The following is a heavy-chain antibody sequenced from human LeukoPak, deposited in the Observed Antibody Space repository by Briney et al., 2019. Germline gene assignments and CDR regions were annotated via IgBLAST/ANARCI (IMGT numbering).Heavy chain of an antibody. CDR1: GGSISSYY. CDR2: ISFSGST. CDR3: ARDPTGEGATDY. Sequence: PSETLSLTCTVSGGSISSYYWSWIRQPPGKGLEWIGYISFSGSTNYNPSLKTRVTISVDTSKNQFSLKLTSVTAADTAVYYCARDPTGEGATDYWGQGTLVTVSS. D-gene: IGHD1-26*01. J-gene: IGHJ4*02. V-gene: IGHV4-59*01.